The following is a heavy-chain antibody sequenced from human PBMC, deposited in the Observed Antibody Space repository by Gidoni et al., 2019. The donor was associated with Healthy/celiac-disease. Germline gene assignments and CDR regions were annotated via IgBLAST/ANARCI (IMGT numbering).Heavy chain of an antibody. CDR2: IIPILGIA. CDR3: AGPYRYCSSTSCYHYYGMDV. D-gene: IGHD2-2*01. V-gene: IGHV1-69*02. Sequence: QVQLVQSGAEVKKPGSSVKVSCKASGGTFSSYTISWVRQAPGQGLEWMGRIIPILGIANYAQKFQGRVTITADKSTSTAYMELSSLRSEDTAVYYCAGPYRYCSSTSCYHYYGMDVWGQGTTVTVSS. J-gene: IGHJ6*02. CDR1: GGTFSSYT.